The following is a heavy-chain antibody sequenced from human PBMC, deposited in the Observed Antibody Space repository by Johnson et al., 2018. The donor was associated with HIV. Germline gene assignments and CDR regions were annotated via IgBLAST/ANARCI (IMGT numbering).Heavy chain of an antibody. Sequence: QAQLVESGGGVVQPGGSLRLSCAASGFTFSNYGMHWVRQAPGKGLEWVAFIRYDGSDKHYADSVKGRFTTSRDNSKNTVYLQMNSLRAEDTAVYYCARASHSSGWYGRLGDAFDIWGQGTMVTVSS. CDR3: ARASHSSGWYGRLGDAFDI. D-gene: IGHD6-19*01. CDR1: GFTFSNYG. J-gene: IGHJ3*02. CDR2: IRYDGSDK. V-gene: IGHV3-30*02.